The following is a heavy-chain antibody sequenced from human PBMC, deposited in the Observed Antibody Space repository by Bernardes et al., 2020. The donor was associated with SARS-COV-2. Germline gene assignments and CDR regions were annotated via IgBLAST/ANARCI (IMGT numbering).Heavy chain of an antibody. CDR1: GYTFTTYS. CDR3: ASEVSSVFGYGMDV. V-gene: IGHV7-4-1*02. CDR2: INTDTGHP. D-gene: IGHD6-19*01. J-gene: IGHJ6*02. Sequence: ASVKVSCKASGYTFTTYSMNWVRQAPGQGLEWMGWINTDTGHPAYAQGFTGRFVFSLDTSVNTAYLQISSLRAEDAAVYYCASEVSSVFGYGMDVWGQGTTVTVPS.